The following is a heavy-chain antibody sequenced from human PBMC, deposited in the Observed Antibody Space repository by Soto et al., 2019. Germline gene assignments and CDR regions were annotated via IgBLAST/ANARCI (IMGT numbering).Heavy chain of an antibody. CDR3: ARGGDVEMATIDY. V-gene: IGHV4-31*03. CDR2: IYYSGST. Sequence: QVQLQESGPGLVKPSQTLSLTCTVSGGSISSGGYYWSWIRQHPGKGLEWIGYIYYSGSTYYNPSLEGRVTISVDTSKNQFSLKLSSVTAADTAVYYCARGGDVEMATIDYWGQGTLVTVSS. J-gene: IGHJ4*02. CDR1: GGSISSGGYY. D-gene: IGHD5-12*01.